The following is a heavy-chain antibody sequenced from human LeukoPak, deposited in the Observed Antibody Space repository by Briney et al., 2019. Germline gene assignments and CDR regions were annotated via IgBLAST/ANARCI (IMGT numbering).Heavy chain of an antibody. Sequence: SETLSPTCAVSGGSISSSNWWSWVRQPPGKGLEWIGEIYHSGSTNYNPSLKSRVTISVDKSKNQFSLKLSSVTAADTAVYYCARDGVAAAVDAFDIWGQGTMVTVSS. V-gene: IGHV4-4*02. D-gene: IGHD6-13*01. CDR2: IYHSGST. CDR1: GGSISSSNW. CDR3: ARDGVAAAVDAFDI. J-gene: IGHJ3*02.